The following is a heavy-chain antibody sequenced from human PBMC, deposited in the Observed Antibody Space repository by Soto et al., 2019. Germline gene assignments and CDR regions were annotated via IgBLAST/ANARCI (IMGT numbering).Heavy chain of an antibody. CDR2: IWYDGSNK. J-gene: IGHJ6*02. CDR1: GFTFSSYG. CDR3: ARGGSSRYYYYYYGMDV. V-gene: IGHV3-33*01. D-gene: IGHD6-13*01. Sequence: GGSLRLSCAASGFTFSSYGMHWVRQAPGKGLEWVAVIWYDGSNKYYADSVKGRFTISRDNSKNTLYLQMNSLRAEDTAVYYCARGGSSRYYYYYYGMDVWGQGTTVTV.